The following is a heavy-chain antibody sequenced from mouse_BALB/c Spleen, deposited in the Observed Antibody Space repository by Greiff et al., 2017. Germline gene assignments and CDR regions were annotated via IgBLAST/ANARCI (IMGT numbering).Heavy chain of an antibody. CDR1: GFNIKDTY. CDR3: ASRITTGAMDY. V-gene: IGHV14-3*02. Sequence: DVKLVESGAELVKPGASVKLSCTASGFNIKDTYMHWVKQRPEQGLEWIGRIDPANGNTKYDPKFQGKATITADTSSNTASLQLSSLTSEDTAVYYCASRITTGAMDYWGQGTSVTVSS. CDR2: IDPANGNT. J-gene: IGHJ4*01. D-gene: IGHD2-4*01.